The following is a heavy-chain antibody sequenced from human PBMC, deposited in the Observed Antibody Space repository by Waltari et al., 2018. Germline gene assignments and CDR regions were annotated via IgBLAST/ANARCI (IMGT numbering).Heavy chain of an antibody. CDR2: ISSSGSTI. Sequence: EVQLVESGGGLVQPGGYLSLSCAASGFPFRCLEMTWVRRAPGKGLEWVSYISSSGSTIYYADSVKGRFTISRDNAKNSLYLQMNSLRAEDTAVYYCATYYYGSGSYFDYWGQGTLVTVSS. CDR3: ATYYYGSGSYFDY. J-gene: IGHJ4*02. V-gene: IGHV3-48*03. D-gene: IGHD3-10*01. CDR1: GFPFRCLE.